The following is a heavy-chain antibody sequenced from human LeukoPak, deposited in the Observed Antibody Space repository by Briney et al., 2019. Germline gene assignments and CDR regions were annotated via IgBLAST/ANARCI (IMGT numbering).Heavy chain of an antibody. CDR2: INPGGAAT. V-gene: IGHV1-46*01. J-gene: IGHJ4*02. CDR3: AREGGLITVRGVPSDY. Sequence: ASVNVSCKASGYTFTSYYIHWVRQAPGQGLEWMGLINPGGAATVYAEKFQGRVTMTRDMSTSTVYMQLRSLTSEDTAVYYCAREGGLITVRGVPSDYWGQGTLVTVSS. D-gene: IGHD3-10*01. CDR1: GYTFTSYY.